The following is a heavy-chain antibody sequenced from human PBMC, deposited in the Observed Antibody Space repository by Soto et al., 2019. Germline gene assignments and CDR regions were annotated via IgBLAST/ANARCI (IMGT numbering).Heavy chain of an antibody. J-gene: IGHJ4*02. CDR1: GGSISSGGYS. V-gene: IGHV4-30-2*01. D-gene: IGHD3-22*01. CDR2: IYHSGST. Sequence: SETLSLTCAVSGGSISSGGYSWSWIRQPPGKGLEWIGYIYHSGSTYYNPSLKSRVTISVDRSKNQFSLKLSSVTAADTAVYYCARMTSSGYHKPIDYWGQGTLVTVSS. CDR3: ARMTSSGYHKPIDY.